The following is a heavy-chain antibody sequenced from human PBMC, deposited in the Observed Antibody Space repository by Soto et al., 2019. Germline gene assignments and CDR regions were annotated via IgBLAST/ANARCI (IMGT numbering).Heavy chain of an antibody. V-gene: IGHV4-59*01. CDR2: IYYSGST. CDR1: GGSISSYY. J-gene: IGHJ6*02. CDR3: ARAQTGYQDYYYSYGMDV. D-gene: IGHD3-9*01. Sequence: SETLSLTCTVSGGSISSYYWSWIRQPPGKGLEWIGYIYYSGSTNYNPSLKSRVTISVDTSKNQFSLKLSSVTAADTAVYYCARAQTGYQDYYYSYGMDVWGQGTTVTVSS.